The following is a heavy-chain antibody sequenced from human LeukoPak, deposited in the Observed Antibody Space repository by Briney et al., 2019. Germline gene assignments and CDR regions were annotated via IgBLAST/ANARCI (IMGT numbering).Heavy chain of an antibody. J-gene: IGHJ4*02. V-gene: IGHV3-30*02. Sequence: GGSLRLSCAASRFTFSSYGMHWVRQAPGKGLEWVAYIQYDGSNAQYADSVKGRFTISRDNSKNTLYLQMNSLRAEDTAVYYCAKGRGSSSWFDYWGQGTLVTVSS. CDR2: IQYDGSNA. D-gene: IGHD6-13*01. CDR3: AKGRGSSSWFDY. CDR1: RFTFSSYG.